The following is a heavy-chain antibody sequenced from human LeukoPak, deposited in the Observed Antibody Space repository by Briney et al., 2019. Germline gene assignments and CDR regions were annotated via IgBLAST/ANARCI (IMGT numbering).Heavy chain of an antibody. CDR1: GFTFSSYG. D-gene: IGHD3-10*01. J-gene: IGHJ4*02. CDR2: ISYDGSNK. CDR3: AKDTSRVRGVVDY. Sequence: GGSLRLSCAASGFTFSSYGMHWVRQAPGKGLEWVAVISYDGSNKYYADSVKGRFTIPRDNSKNTLYLQMNSLRAEDTAVYYCAKDTSRVRGVVDYWGQGTLATVSS. V-gene: IGHV3-30*18.